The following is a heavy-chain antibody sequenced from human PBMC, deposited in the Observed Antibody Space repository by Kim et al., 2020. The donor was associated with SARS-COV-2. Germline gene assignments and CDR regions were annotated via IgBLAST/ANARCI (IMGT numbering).Heavy chain of an antibody. CDR3: ARPYQGGYGSGSYYNWGFDY. J-gene: IGHJ4*02. CDR1: GGTFSSYA. Sequence: SVKVSCKASGGTFSSYAISWVRQAPGQGLEWMGGIIPIFGTANYAQKFQGRVTITADESTSTAYMELSSLRSEDTAVYYCARPYQGGYGSGSYYNWGFDYWGQGTLVTVSS. D-gene: IGHD3-10*01. V-gene: IGHV1-69*13. CDR2: IIPIFGTA.